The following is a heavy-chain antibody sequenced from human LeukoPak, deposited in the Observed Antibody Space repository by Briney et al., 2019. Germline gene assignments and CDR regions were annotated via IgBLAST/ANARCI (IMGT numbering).Heavy chain of an antibody. J-gene: IGHJ2*01. CDR1: GGSISSSRYY. CDR3: ARDNGRGYYFYWYFDL. D-gene: IGHD3-22*01. Sequence: PSETLSLTCTVSGGSISSSRYYWGWIRQPPGKGLEWIGSIYYSGSTYYNPSLKSRVTISVDTSKNQFSLKLSSVTAADTAVYYCARDNGRGYYFYWYFDLWGRGTLVTVSS. V-gene: IGHV4-39*07. CDR2: IYYSGST.